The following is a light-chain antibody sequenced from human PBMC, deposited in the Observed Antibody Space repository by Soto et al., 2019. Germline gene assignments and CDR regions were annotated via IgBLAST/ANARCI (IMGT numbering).Light chain of an antibody. CDR3: SSYTSSSSYV. V-gene: IGLV2-14*01. Sequence: QSVLTQPASVSGSPGQSITISCNGTSSDVGGYKYVSWYQQHPDKAPKLIIYDVTNRPSGISNRFSGSKSGNTASMTISGLQAEDEAGYYCSSYTSSSSYVFGTGTKVTVL. CDR2: DVT. J-gene: IGLJ1*01. CDR1: SSDVGGYKY.